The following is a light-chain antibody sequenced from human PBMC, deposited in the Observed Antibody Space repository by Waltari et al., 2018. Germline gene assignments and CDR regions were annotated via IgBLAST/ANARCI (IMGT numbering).Light chain of an antibody. Sequence: GTAPRLLIYNNNQRPSGVPDRFSGSKSGASASLAISGLRSEDEADYYCATWDDSRTGVFGGGTKLTVL. J-gene: IGLJ2*01. CDR3: ATWDDSRTGV. V-gene: IGLV1-47*01. CDR2: NNN.